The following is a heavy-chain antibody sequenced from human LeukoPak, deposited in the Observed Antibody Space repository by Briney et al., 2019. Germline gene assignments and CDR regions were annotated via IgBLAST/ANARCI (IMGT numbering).Heavy chain of an antibody. CDR3: GRDPKLGIRGYTYGYIDH. Sequence: ASVKVSCKASGYSITNYAILWVRQAPGQGLEWMGWINTNTGNPSYAQGFFTGRYVFSLDTSASTAYLQINGLKADDTAVYYCGRDPKLGIRGYTYGYIDHWGQGTLLTVAS. CDR1: GYSITNYA. D-gene: IGHD5-18*01. V-gene: IGHV7-4-1*02. CDR2: INTNTGNP. J-gene: IGHJ4*02.